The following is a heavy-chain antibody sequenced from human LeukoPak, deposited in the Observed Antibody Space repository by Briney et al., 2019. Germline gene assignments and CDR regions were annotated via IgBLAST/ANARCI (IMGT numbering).Heavy chain of an antibody. D-gene: IGHD4-23*01. CDR1: GGSISSGSYY. J-gene: IGHJ4*02. CDR2: ICTSGST. CDR3: ARGDYGGNSGVFDY. Sequence: SETLSLTCTVSGGSISSGSYYWSWIRQPPGKDLEGFGRICTSGSTNYNPSLKSRVTISVDTSKNQFSLKLSSVTAADTAVYYCARGDYGGNSGVFDYWGQGTLVTVSS. V-gene: IGHV4-61*02.